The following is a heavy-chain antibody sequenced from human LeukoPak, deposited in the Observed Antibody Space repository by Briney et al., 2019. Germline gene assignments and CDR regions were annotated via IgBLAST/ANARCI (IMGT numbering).Heavy chain of an antibody. J-gene: IGHJ3*02. D-gene: IGHD1-1*01. V-gene: IGHV3-66*01. CDR2: IYSGGST. CDR1: GFTVNSNY. CDR3: ARGGHDPGIPFDI. Sequence: GGSLRLSCAASGFTVNSNYMSWVRQAPGKGLEWVSVIYSGGSTYYADSVKGRFTIPRDKSKNTLYLQMNSLRADDTAVYYCARGGHDPGIPFDIWGQGTMVTVSS.